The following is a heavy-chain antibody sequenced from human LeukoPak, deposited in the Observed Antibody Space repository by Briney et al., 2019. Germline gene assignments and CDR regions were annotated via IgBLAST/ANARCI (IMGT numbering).Heavy chain of an antibody. J-gene: IGHJ5*02. CDR1: GGSISSSSYY. CDR2: IYYSGST. CDR3: ARQNIAAAGTNWFDP. D-gene: IGHD6-13*01. Sequence: SETLSLTCTVSGGSISSSSYYWGWTRQPPGKGLEWIGSIYYSGSTYYNPSLKSRVTISVDTSKNQFSLKLSSVTAADTAVYYCARQNIAAAGTNWFDPWGQGTLVTVSS. V-gene: IGHV4-39*01.